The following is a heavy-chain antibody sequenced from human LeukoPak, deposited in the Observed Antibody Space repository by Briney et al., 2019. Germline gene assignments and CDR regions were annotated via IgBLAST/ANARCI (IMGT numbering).Heavy chain of an antibody. CDR1: GDSISTYY. Sequence: SSETLSLTCTVSGDSISTYYWSWIRQPPGKGLEWIGYIYYRVTSDYNPSLKSRVTMSVDMSTRQISLKLSPVTAADTAVYYCAKGAGPPWFDPWGQGTLVIVSS. CDR2: IYYRVTS. V-gene: IGHV4-59*08. J-gene: IGHJ5*02. CDR3: AKGAGPPWFDP. D-gene: IGHD6-19*01.